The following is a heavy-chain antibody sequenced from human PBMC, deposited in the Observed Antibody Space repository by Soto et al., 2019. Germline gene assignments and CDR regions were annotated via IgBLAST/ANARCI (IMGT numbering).Heavy chain of an antibody. CDR3: ARGRGDYYGSGSYRFPFDY. CDR2: INHSGST. Sequence: TSETLSLTCAVYGGSFSGYYWSWIRQPPGKGLEWIGEINHSGSTNYNPSLKSRVTISVDTSKNQFSLKLSSVTAADTAVYYCARGRGDYYGSGSYRFPFDYWGQGTLVTVSS. CDR1: GGSFSGYY. J-gene: IGHJ4*02. D-gene: IGHD3-10*01. V-gene: IGHV4-34*01.